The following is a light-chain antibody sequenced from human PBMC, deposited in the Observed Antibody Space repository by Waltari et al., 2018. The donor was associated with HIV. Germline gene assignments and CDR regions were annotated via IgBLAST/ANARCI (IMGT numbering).Light chain of an antibody. CDR1: QSISTY. CDR2: TAS. Sequence: DIQMTQSPYSLSASVGDRVTITCRASQSISTYLNWYQQKRGKAPKLLIYTASSLQTGVPSRFSGSGSGTDFTLTINSLQPEDFATYYCQQSYTTPLTFGPGTKVDIK. J-gene: IGKJ3*01. CDR3: QQSYTTPLT. V-gene: IGKV1-39*01.